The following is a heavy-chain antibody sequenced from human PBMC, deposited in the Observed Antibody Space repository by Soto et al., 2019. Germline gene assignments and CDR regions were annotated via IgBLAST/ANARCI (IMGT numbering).Heavy chain of an antibody. Sequence: SETLSLTCAVSGGSISSSNWWSWVRQPPGKGLEWIGEIYHSGSTNYNPSLKSRVTISVDKSKNQFSLKLSSVTAADTAVYYCARDLVHQNLGEYSDAFDIWGQGTMVTVSS. CDR1: GGSISSSNW. D-gene: IGHD6-6*01. V-gene: IGHV4-4*02. J-gene: IGHJ3*02. CDR3: ARDLVHQNLGEYSDAFDI. CDR2: IYHSGST.